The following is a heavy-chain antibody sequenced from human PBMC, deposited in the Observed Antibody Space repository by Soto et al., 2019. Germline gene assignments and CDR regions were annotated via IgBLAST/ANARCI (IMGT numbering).Heavy chain of an antibody. CDR1: GYTFTSYD. V-gene: IGHV1-8*01. J-gene: IGHJ6*02. CDR2: MNPNSGNP. Sequence: QVQLVQSGAEVKKPGASVKVSCKASGYTFTSYDINWVRQATGQGLEWMGWMNPNSGNPGYAQKFQCRVTMTRNTSISTAYMELSSLRSEDTAVYYCAGGQGFGELYGMDVWGQGTTVTVSS. D-gene: IGHD3-10*01. CDR3: AGGQGFGELYGMDV.